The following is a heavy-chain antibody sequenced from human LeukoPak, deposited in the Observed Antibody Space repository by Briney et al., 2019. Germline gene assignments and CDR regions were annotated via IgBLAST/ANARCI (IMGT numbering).Heavy chain of an antibody. Sequence: GGSLRLSCAASGFTFSSYGMHWVRQAPGKGLEWVAFIRYDGSNKYYADSVKGRFTISRDNSKNTLYLQMNSLRAEDTAVYYCAREGSSGWYEVDYWGQGTLVTVSS. D-gene: IGHD6-19*01. J-gene: IGHJ4*02. CDR2: IRYDGSNK. CDR1: GFTFSSYG. V-gene: IGHV3-30*02. CDR3: AREGSSGWYEVDY.